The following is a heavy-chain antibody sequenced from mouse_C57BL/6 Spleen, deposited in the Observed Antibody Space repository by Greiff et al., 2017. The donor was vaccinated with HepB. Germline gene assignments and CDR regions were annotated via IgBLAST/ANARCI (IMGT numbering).Heavy chain of an antibody. D-gene: IGHD4-1*01. CDR1: GFTFSSYT. Sequence: EVMLVESGGGLVKPGGSLKLSCAASGFTFSSYTMSWVRQTPEKRLEWVATISGGGGNTYYPDSVKGRFTISRDNAKNTLYLQMSSLRSEDTALYYCARRSLDWDGYFDVWGTGTTVTVSS. V-gene: IGHV5-9*01. CDR2: ISGGGGNT. CDR3: ARRSLDWDGYFDV. J-gene: IGHJ1*03.